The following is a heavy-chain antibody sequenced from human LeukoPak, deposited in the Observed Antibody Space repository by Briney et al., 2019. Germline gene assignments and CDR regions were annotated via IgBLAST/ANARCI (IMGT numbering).Heavy chain of an antibody. V-gene: IGHV3-NL1*01. CDR1: GFTFNRYA. CDR3: ARGGVTRGYYYYGMDV. J-gene: IGHJ6*02. D-gene: IGHD2-21*02. Sequence: GGSYRLSCAASGFTFNRYAMHWVRQAPGKGLELVGLISRDGITTYYLDSVKGRFTICRDNSKNTLYLQMNSLRAEDTAVYYCARGGVTRGYYYYGMDVWGQGTTFTGS. CDR2: ISRDGITT.